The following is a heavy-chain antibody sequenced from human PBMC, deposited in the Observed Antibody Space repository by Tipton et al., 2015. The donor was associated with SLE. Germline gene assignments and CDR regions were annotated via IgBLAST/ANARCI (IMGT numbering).Heavy chain of an antibody. CDR2: IYYSGST. CDR3: AGGQLERRRFDY. V-gene: IGHV4-59*01. CDR1: GGSISSYY. D-gene: IGHD1-1*01. J-gene: IGHJ4*02. Sequence: TLSLTCTVSGGSISSYYWSWIRQPPGKGLEWIGYIYYSGSTNYNPSLKSRVTISVDTSKNQFSLKLSSVTAADAAVYYCAGGQLERRRFDYWGPGTLVTVSS.